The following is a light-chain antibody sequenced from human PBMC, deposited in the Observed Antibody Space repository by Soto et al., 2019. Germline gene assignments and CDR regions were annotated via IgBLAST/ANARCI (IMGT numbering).Light chain of an antibody. CDR2: DTS. CDR3: QQRRSWPLT. CDR1: ESVSTY. J-gene: IGKJ4*01. Sequence: EVVLAQSPATLSLSPGDRATLSCRANESVSTYLAWYQQKPGQSHRLLIYDTSKRATGIPARFSGSGSGTDFTLTIVSLEPEDFLFYYCQQRRSWPLTLGGGTKMDIK. V-gene: IGKV3-11*01.